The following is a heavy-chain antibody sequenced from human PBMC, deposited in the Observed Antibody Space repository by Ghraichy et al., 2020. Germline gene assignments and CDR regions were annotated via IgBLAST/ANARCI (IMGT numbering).Heavy chain of an antibody. D-gene: IGHD2-21*02. V-gene: IGHV3-74*01. CDR3: ARDRVFCGGDCYSEYYYYGMDV. CDR1: GFTFRSYW. J-gene: IGHJ6*02. Sequence: GGSLRLSCAASGFTFRSYWMHWVRQAPGKGLEWVSRVNTGESRTSYAESVKGRFTISRDNAKNTLYLHMNSLRAEDTAVYFCARDRVFCGGDCYSEYYYYGMDVWGQGTTVTVSS. CDR2: VNTGESRT.